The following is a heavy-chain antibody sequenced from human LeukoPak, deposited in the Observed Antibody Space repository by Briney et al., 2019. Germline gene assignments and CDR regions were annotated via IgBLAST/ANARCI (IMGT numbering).Heavy chain of an antibody. V-gene: IGHV3-30*02. CDR3: ARATTYDILTGYSDY. D-gene: IGHD3-9*01. Sequence: GGSLRLSCAASGFTFSSYGMHWVRQAPGKGLEWVAFIRYDGSNKYYADSVKGRFTISRDNSKNTLYLQMNSLRAEDTAVYYCARATTYDILTGYSDYWGQGTLVTVSS. CDR1: GFTFSSYG. J-gene: IGHJ4*02. CDR2: IRYDGSNK.